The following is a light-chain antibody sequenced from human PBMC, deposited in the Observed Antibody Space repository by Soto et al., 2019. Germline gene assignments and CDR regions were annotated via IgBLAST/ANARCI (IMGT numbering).Light chain of an antibody. CDR3: QSYDSSLGGWGV. V-gene: IGLV1-40*01. CDR2: GNS. J-gene: IGLJ3*02. Sequence: QLVLTQPPSVSGAPGQRVTISCTGSSSNIGAGYDVHWYQQLPGTAPKLLIYGNSNRPSGVPDRFSGSKSGTSASLAITGLQAEDEADYYCQSYDSSLGGWGVFGGGTKLTVL. CDR1: SSNIGAGYD.